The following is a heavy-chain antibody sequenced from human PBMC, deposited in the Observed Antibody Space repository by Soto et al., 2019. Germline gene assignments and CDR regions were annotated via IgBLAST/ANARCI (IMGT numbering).Heavy chain of an antibody. J-gene: IGHJ6*02. V-gene: IGHV5-51*01. CDR2: IYPGDSDT. CDR1: GYSFTSYW. D-gene: IGHD1-26*01. Sequence: GESLKISCKGSGYSFTSYWIGWVRQMPGKGLEWMGIIYPGDSDTRYSPSFQGQVTISADKSISTAYLQWSSLKASDTAMYYCARHKPLVGATSMNVYGMDVWGQGTTVTVSS. CDR3: ARHKPLVGATSMNVYGMDV.